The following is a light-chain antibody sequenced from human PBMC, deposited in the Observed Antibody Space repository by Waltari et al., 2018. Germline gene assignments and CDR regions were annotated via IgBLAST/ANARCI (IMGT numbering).Light chain of an antibody. CDR2: AAS. CDR1: QSVSSTY. CDR3: QQYDSSPPGYT. V-gene: IGKV3-20*01. J-gene: IGKJ2*01. Sequence: ELVLTQSPGTLSLSPGERATLSCRASQSVSSTYLAWYQQRPGQAPRLLIYAASSRATGIPDRFSGSGSGTDFTLTISRLEPEDFAVYYCQQYDSSPPGYTFGQGTKLEIK.